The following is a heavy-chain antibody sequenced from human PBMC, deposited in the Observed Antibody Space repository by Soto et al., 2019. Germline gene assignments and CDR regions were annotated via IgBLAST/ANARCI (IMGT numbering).Heavy chain of an antibody. Sequence: QVQLVQSGAEVKKPGSSVKVSCKASGGTFSSYTISWVRQAPGQGLEWMGRLIPILGIANYAQKFQGRVTITADKSTSTAYMELSSLRSEGTAVDYCAMEYCSSTSCYRDYWGQGTLVTVSS. D-gene: IGHD2-2*02. J-gene: IGHJ4*02. CDR3: AMEYCSSTSCYRDY. CDR2: LIPILGIA. CDR1: GGTFSSYT. V-gene: IGHV1-69*02.